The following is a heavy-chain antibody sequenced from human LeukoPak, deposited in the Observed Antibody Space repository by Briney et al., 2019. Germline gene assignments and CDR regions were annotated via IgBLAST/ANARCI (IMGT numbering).Heavy chain of an antibody. D-gene: IGHD6-19*01. V-gene: IGHV3-23*01. CDR1: GFTFRNYA. CDR2: LSGGGGSR. Sequence: SGGSLRLSCVASGFTFRNYAMSWVRQALGKGLEWVSSLSGGGGSRYYADSVKGRFTISRDNAKNSLYLQMNSLRAEDTAVYYCARDSRSGWYLFEGLFDYWGQGTLVTVSS. J-gene: IGHJ4*02. CDR3: ARDSRSGWYLFEGLFDY.